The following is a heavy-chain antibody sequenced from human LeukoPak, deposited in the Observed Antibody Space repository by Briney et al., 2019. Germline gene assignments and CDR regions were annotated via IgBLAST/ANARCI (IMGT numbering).Heavy chain of an antibody. J-gene: IGHJ4*02. CDR1: GGTFSSYA. Sequence: SVKVSCKASGGTFSSYAISWVRQAPGQGLEWMGGIIPIFGTANYAQKFQGRVTITADKSTSTAYMELSSLRSEDTAVYYCAADLVPNPLAYCGGDCYSHWGQGTLVTVSS. CDR3: AADLVPNPLAYCGGDCYSH. D-gene: IGHD2-21*02. CDR2: IIPIFGTA. V-gene: IGHV1-69*06.